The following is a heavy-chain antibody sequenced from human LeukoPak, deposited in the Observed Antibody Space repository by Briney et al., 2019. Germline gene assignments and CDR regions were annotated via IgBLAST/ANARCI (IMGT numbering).Heavy chain of an antibody. CDR3: ARAISAYSAFDI. V-gene: IGHV4-59*01. CDR1: GGSFSGYY. J-gene: IGHJ3*02. D-gene: IGHD2-15*01. Sequence: PSETLSLTCAVYGGSFSGYYWSWIRQPPGKGLEWIGYIYYSGSTNYSPSLKSRVTISVDTSKNQFSLKLSSVTAADTAVYYCARAISAYSAFDIWGQGTMVTVSS. CDR2: IYYSGST.